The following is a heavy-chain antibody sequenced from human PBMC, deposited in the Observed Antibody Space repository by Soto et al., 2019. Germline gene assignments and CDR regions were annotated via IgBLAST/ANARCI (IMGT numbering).Heavy chain of an antibody. J-gene: IGHJ1*01. CDR2: MYYSGST. CDR1: GGSISSSYY. V-gene: IGHV4-39*01. D-gene: IGHD6-13*01. Sequence: QLQLQESGPGLVKPSETLSLTCTVSGGSISSSYYWGWIRQPPGKGLEYIGSMYYSGSTYNNPSLESRGTISVDTSKNQFSLKLSSVTAADTAVYYCARLYSSSWYPGYFQRWGQGTLVTVSS. CDR3: ARLYSSSWYPGYFQR.